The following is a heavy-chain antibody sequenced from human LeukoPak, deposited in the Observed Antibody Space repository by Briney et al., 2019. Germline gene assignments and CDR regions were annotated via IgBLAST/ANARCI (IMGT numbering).Heavy chain of an antibody. CDR3: ARLEKYSSGWVDY. Sequence: PSETLSLTCTVSGGSISSYYWSWIRQPPGKGLEWIGYIYYSGSTNYNPSLKSRVTISVDTSKNQFSLKLSSVTAADTAVYYCARLEKYSSGWVDYWGQGTLVTVSS. J-gene: IGHJ4*02. V-gene: IGHV4-59*08. CDR1: GGSISSYY. CDR2: IYYSGST. D-gene: IGHD6-19*01.